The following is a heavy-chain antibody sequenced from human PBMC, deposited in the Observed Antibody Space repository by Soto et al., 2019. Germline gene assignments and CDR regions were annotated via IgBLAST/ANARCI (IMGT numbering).Heavy chain of an antibody. D-gene: IGHD5-12*01. J-gene: IGHJ6*02. CDR2: IIPIFGTA. CDR3: ARDVEMATIHYYYHGMDV. Sequence: QVQLVQSGAEVKKPGSSVKVSCKASGGTFSSYAISWVRQAPGQGLEWMGGIIPIFGTANYAQKFQGRVKITADESTSQAYMELSSLRSEDTAVYYCARDVEMATIHYYYHGMDVWGQGTTVTVSS. CDR1: GGTFSSYA. V-gene: IGHV1-69*01.